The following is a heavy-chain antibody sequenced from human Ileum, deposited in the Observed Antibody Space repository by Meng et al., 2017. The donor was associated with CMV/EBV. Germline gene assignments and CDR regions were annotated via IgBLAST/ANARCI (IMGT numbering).Heavy chain of an antibody. CDR1: GGSISSGDYW. D-gene: IGHD3-10*01. CDR2: ISSSGST. J-gene: IGHJ2*01. V-gene: IGHV4-30-4*08. Sequence: VRLPESASGLVNPSQTLSLTCLVSGGSISSGDYWWSWIRQPPGVGLEWIGSISSSGSTYDNPPVRSRVTVSVDTSNNQFSLDLRPGTAADTAVYDCARAVAGWYFDLWGRGTLVTVSS. CDR3: ARAVAGWYFDL.